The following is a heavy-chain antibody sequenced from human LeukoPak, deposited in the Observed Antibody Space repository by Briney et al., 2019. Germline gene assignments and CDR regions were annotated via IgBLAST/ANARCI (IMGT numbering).Heavy chain of an antibody. Sequence: GGSLRLSCAASGLTFSSYAMSWVRQAPGKGLEWVSAISGSGGSTYYADSVKGRFTISRDNSKNTLYLQMNSLRAEDTAVYYCAKDKTLGGYCSSTSCPGNWFDPWGQGTLVTVSS. CDR1: GLTFSSYA. CDR2: ISGSGGST. D-gene: IGHD2-2*01. V-gene: IGHV3-23*01. CDR3: AKDKTLGGYCSSTSCPGNWFDP. J-gene: IGHJ5*02.